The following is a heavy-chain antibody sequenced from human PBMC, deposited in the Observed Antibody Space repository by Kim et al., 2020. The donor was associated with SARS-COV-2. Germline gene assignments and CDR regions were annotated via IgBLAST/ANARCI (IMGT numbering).Heavy chain of an antibody. CDR3: ARESGDCSSTSCYSPDWFDP. D-gene: IGHD2-2*02. CDR2: IYHSGST. V-gene: IGHV4-38-2*02. J-gene: IGHJ5*02. CDR1: GYSISSGYY. Sequence: SETLSLTCTVSGYSISSGYYWGWIRQPPGKGLEWIGSIYHSGSTYYNPSLKSRVTISVDTSKNQFSLKLSSVTAADTAVYYRARESGDCSSTSCYSPDWFDPWGQGTLVTVSS.